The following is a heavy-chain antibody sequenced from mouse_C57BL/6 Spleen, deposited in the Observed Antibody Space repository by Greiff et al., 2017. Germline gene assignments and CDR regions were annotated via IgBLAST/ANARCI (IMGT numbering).Heavy chain of an antibody. CDR3: ARYSSGYVNYAMDY. CDR2: IYPRDGST. CDR1: GYTFTSYD. V-gene: IGHV1-85*01. J-gene: IGHJ4*01. Sequence: QVQLQQSGPELVKPGASVKLSCKASGYTFTSYDINWVKQRPGQGLEWIGWIYPRDGSTKYNEKFKGQATLTVDTSSSTAYMELHSLTSEDTAVYFCARYSSGYVNYAMDYWGQGTSVTVSS. D-gene: IGHD3-2*02.